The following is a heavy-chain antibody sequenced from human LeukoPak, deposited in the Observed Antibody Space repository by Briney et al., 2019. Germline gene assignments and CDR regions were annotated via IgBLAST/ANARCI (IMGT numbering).Heavy chain of an antibody. CDR3: ARDGPVVVPAAPLDYYYYGMDV. Sequence: GGSLRLSCAASGFTFSSYSMNWVRQAPGKGLEWVSYISSSSSTIYYADSVKGRFTISRDNAKNSLYLQMNSLRDEDTAVYYCARDGPVVVPAAPLDYYYYGMDVWGQGTTVTVSS. CDR1: GFTFSSYS. J-gene: IGHJ6*02. CDR2: ISSSSSTI. D-gene: IGHD2-2*01. V-gene: IGHV3-48*02.